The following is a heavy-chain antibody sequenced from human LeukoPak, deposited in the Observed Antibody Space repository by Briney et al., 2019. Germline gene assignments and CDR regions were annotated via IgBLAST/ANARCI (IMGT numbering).Heavy chain of an antibody. V-gene: IGHV1-18*01. J-gene: IGHJ3*02. CDR3: ARGLWTSWAFDI. CDR1: GYTFTSYG. CDR2: ISANNGNT. D-gene: IGHD2-21*01. Sequence: GASVKVSCKASGYTFTSYGISWVRQAPGQGLEWMGWISANNGNTNYAQKLKGRGTITTETTTNTAYMEMRSLRSDDPAVYYCARGLWTSWAFDIWGQGTMVTVSS.